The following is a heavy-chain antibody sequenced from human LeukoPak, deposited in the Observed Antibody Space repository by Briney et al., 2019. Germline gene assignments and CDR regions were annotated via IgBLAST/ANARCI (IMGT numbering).Heavy chain of an antibody. D-gene: IGHD3-22*01. CDR3: ARGSDYYDSSGYYQYYFDY. CDR1: GYTFTGYY. CDR2: ISAYNGNT. V-gene: IGHV1-18*04. Sequence: ASVKVSCKASGYTFTGYYMHWVRQAPGQGLEWMGWISAYNGNTNYAQKLQGRVTMTTDTSTSTAYMELRSLRSDDTAVYYCARGSDYYDSSGYYQYYFDYWGQGTLVTVSS. J-gene: IGHJ4*02.